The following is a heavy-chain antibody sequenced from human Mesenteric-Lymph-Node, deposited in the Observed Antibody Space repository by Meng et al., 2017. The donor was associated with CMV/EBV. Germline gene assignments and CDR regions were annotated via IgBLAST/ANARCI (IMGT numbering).Heavy chain of an antibody. CDR3: ARGNPAWPGYYYFGY. Sequence: GESLKISCAASGFTFGSYWMSWVRQAPGKGLAWVANINQDGSVKYYVDSVKGRFTISRDNAKNSLYLQMNSLRADDTAVYYCARGNPAWPGYYYFGYWGQGTVVTVS. CDR1: GFTFGSYW. V-gene: IGHV3-7*04. CDR2: INQDGSVK. D-gene: IGHD2-2*03. J-gene: IGHJ4*02.